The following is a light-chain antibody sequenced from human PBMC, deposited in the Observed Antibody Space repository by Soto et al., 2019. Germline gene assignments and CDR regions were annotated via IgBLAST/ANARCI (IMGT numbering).Light chain of an antibody. Sequence: EIVLTQSPVTLSLSPGETATLSCRASQSVSSSYLAWYQQKPGQAPRVVIYGASNRATGIPDRFSGSGSGTDFILTISRLEPEDFAVYTCQQFGISPWTFGQGTKVEVK. CDR1: QSVSSSY. CDR2: GAS. CDR3: QQFGISPWT. V-gene: IGKV3-20*01. J-gene: IGKJ1*01.